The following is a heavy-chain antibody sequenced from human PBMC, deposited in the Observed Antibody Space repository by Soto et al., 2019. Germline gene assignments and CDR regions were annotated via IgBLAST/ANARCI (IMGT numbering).Heavy chain of an antibody. D-gene: IGHD6-19*01. CDR2: TSAYNGNT. J-gene: IGHJ4*02. Sequence: ASVKVSCKASGYTFTSYGISWVRQAPGQGLEWMGWTSAYNGNTNYAQKLQGRVTMTTDTSTSTAYMELRSLRSDDTAVYYCAAIAVAGTADYWGQGTLVTVSS. CDR1: GYTFTSYG. CDR3: AAIAVAGTADY. V-gene: IGHV1-18*01.